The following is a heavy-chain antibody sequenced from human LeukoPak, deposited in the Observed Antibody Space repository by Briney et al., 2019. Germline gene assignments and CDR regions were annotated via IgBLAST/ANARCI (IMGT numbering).Heavy chain of an antibody. CDR1: GFTFSSIW. CDR3: ARELRTFDS. V-gene: IGHV3-7*01. J-gene: IGHJ4*02. CDR2: IKHNGDEL. D-gene: IGHD3-16*01. Sequence: GGSLRLSCAASGFTFSSIWMTWVRQAPGKGLEWVANIKHNGDELNYVDSVEDRFTISRDNAKNSLYLHMTDLRAEDTAVYYCARELRTFDSWGQGTLVTVSS.